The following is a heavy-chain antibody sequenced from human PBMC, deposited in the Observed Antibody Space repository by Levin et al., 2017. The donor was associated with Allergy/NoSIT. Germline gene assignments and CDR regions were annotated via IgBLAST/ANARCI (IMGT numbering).Heavy chain of an antibody. V-gene: IGHV4-61*01. J-gene: IGHJ6*02. Sequence: SQTLSLTCTVSGGSVSSGSYYWSWIRQPPGKGLEWIGYIYYSGSTNYNPSLKSRVTISVDTSKNQFSLKLSSVTAADTAVYYCARVGVYALVAGMDGWGQGTTVTVSS. CDR2: IYYSGST. CDR1: GGSVSSGSYY. D-gene: IGHD2-8*01. CDR3: ARVGVYALVAGMDG.